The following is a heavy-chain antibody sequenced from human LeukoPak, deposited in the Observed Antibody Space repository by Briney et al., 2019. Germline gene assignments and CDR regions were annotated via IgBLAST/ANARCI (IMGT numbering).Heavy chain of an antibody. J-gene: IGHJ4*02. CDR3: ARDRDSGDYTAAPGDY. CDR1: GFIVSNNY. Sequence: GGSLRLSCVASGFIVSNNYMSWVRQAPGKGLEWVSVIYSSGPIFYADSVKGRFTISGDSAKNSLYLQMNSLRDEDTAVYYCARDRDSGDYTAAPGDYWGQGTLVTVSS. CDR2: IYSSGPI. V-gene: IGHV3-53*01. D-gene: IGHD4-17*01.